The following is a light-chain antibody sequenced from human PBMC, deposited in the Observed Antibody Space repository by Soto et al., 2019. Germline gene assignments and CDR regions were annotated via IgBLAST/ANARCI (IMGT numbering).Light chain of an antibody. CDR2: DND. J-gene: IGLJ2*01. CDR1: SSNIGNNY. CDR3: ATWDRSLSVEV. V-gene: IGLV1-51*01. Sequence: QSVLTQPPSVSAAPGQKVTISCSGSSSNIGNNYVFWYQQLPGTAPKLLIYDNDKRPSGIPDRFSGSKSGTSATLVITGHQTGDEADYYCATWDRSLSVEVFGGGTQLTVL.